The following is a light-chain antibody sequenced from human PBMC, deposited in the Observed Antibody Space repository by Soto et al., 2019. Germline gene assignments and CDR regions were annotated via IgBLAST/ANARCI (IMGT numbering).Light chain of an antibody. V-gene: IGKV3-20*01. CDR1: QSVSS. Sequence: EIVLTQSPGTVSLSPGERATLSCRASQSVSSLAWYQQKPGQAPRLLIYGASSRATGIPDRFSGSGSGTDFTLTISRLEPEDFAVYYCQQYGSSPITFGQGTRLEIK. CDR2: GAS. CDR3: QQYGSSPIT. J-gene: IGKJ5*01.